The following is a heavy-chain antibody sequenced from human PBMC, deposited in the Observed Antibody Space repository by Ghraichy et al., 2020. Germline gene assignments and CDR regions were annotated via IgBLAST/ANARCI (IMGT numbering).Heavy chain of an antibody. CDR2: STGSGGGT. V-gene: IGHV3-23*01. Sequence: GESLNISCAASGFNFRSSAVTWVRQAPGKGLEWVTTSTGSGGGTFYADSLKGRFTVSRDNSKNTLYLQMNSLKVEDTAVYYCAKGPPGCSDPRCYGYYYYGMDVWGQGTTVTVSS. CDR3: AKGPPGCSDPRCYGYYYYGMDV. J-gene: IGHJ6*02. CDR1: GFNFRSSA. D-gene: IGHD2-2*01.